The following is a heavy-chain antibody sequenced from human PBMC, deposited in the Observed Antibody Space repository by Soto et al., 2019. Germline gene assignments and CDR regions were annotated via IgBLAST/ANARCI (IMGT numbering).Heavy chain of an antibody. D-gene: IGHD4-17*01. CDR1: GGSISSSNW. J-gene: IGHJ4*02. CDR2: IYHSGST. Sequence: TSETLSLTCAVSGGSISSSNWWSWVRQPPGKGLEWIGEIYHSGSTNYNPSLKSRVTISVDKSKNQFSLKLSSVTAADTAVYYCARDSYYGGKLDYWGQGTLVTVSS. V-gene: IGHV4-4*02. CDR3: ARDSYYGGKLDY.